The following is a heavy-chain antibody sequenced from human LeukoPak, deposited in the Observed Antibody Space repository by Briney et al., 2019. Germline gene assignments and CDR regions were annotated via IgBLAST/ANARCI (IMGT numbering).Heavy chain of an antibody. D-gene: IGHD3-9*01. CDR3: ARDSPRTGRYFDWLLFDY. Sequence: GGSLRLSCAASGFTFSSYAMSWARQAPGKGLEWVSVIYSGGSTYYADSVKGRFTNSRDNSKNTLYLQMNSLRAEDTAVYYCARDSPRTGRYFDWLLFDYWGQGTLVTVSS. V-gene: IGHV3-66*01. CDR2: IYSGGST. J-gene: IGHJ4*02. CDR1: GFTFSSYA.